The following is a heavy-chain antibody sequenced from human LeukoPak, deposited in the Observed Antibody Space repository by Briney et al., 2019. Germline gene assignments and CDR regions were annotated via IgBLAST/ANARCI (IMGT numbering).Heavy chain of an antibody. CDR3: AKGPVAADYYYYYMDV. CDR2: INPSGGST. Sequence: ASVKVSCKASGYTFTSYYMHWVRQAPGQGLEWMGIINPSGGSTSYAQKFQGRVTMTRDTSTSTVYMELSSLRSEDTAVYYCAKGPVAADYYYYYMDVWGKGTTVTVSS. J-gene: IGHJ6*03. V-gene: IGHV1-46*01. CDR1: GYTFTSYY. D-gene: IGHD6-13*01.